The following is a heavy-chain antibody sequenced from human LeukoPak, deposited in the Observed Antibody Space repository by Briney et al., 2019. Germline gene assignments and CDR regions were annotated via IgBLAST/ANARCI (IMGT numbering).Heavy chain of an antibody. J-gene: IGHJ3*02. D-gene: IGHD4/OR15-4a*01. V-gene: IGHV4-34*01. CDR2: INHSGST. Sequence: SETLSLTCAVYGGSFSGYYWSWIRQPPGKGLEWIGEINHSGSTNYNPSLKSRVTISVDTSKNQFSLKLSSVTAADTAVYYCASLTSSRRAFHIWGQGTMVTVSS. CDR1: GGSFSGYY. CDR3: ASLTSSRRAFHI.